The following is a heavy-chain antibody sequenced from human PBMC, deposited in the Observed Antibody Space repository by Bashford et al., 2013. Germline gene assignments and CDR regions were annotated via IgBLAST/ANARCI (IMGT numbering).Heavy chain of an antibody. CDR1: GFTFNTYV. D-gene: IGHD6-25*01. V-gene: IGHV3-23*01. CDR2: ISGDGGST. CDR3: ARRSGRSTFDY. Sequence: GGSLRLSCAASGFTFNTYVMSWVRQAPGKGLEWVSLISGDGGSTYYADSVEGRFTISRDNSKNTLYVQMNSLRAEDTAVYYCARRSGRSTFDYWGQGTLVTVSS. J-gene: IGHJ4*02.